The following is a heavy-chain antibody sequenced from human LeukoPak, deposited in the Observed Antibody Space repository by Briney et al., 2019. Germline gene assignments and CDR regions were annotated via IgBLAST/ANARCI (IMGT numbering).Heavy chain of an antibody. Sequence: PGGTLRLSCAASGFTFSTYWMHWVRQAPGKGQVWVSRINSDGSSKDYADSVKGRFTISRDNAKNTLYLQMNSLRVEDTAVFYCAMGHYDSSGYAHFDHWGQGTLVTVSS. D-gene: IGHD3-22*01. V-gene: IGHV3-74*01. CDR2: INSDGSSK. J-gene: IGHJ4*02. CDR1: GFTFSTYW. CDR3: AMGHYDSSGYAHFDH.